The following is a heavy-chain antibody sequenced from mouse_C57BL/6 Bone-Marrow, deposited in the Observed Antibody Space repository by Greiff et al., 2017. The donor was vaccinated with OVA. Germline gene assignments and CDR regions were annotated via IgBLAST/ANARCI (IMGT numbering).Heavy chain of an antibody. Sequence: VQLQQSGPGLVKPSQSLSLTCSVTGYSITSGYYWNWIRQFPGNKLEWMGYISYDGSNNYNPSLKNRISITRDTSKNQFFLKLNSVTTEDTATYYCARAGYGYDNFDYWGQGTTLTVSS. J-gene: IGHJ2*01. D-gene: IGHD2-2*01. CDR1: GYSITSGYY. V-gene: IGHV3-6*01. CDR2: ISYDGSN. CDR3: ARAGYGYDNFDY.